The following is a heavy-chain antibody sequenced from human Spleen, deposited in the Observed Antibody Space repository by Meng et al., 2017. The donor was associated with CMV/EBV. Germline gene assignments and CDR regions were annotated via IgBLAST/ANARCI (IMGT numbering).Heavy chain of an antibody. CDR2: ISAYNGNT. J-gene: IGHJ5*02. D-gene: IGHD3-22*01. V-gene: IGHV1-18*01. Sequence: YTFINYGITWVRQAPGQGLEWMGWISAYNGNTNYAQKFQGRVTMTTDTSTSTVYMELRSLRSDDTAVYYCAREGNYYDSSGYYWFDPWGQGTLVTVSS. CDR1: YTFINYG. CDR3: AREGNYYDSSGYYWFDP.